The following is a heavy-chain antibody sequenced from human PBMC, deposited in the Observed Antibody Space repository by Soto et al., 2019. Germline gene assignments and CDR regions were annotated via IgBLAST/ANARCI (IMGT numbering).Heavy chain of an antibody. V-gene: IGHV4-4*07. CDR2: IYTSASI. Sequence: SETLSLTCSVSGAVINTYSWTWIRQPAGKGLEWIGRIYTSASINYNPSLKGRVTLSVDTSTNQVSLRLASVTAADTAIYYCARDREAGYNFYYGMDVWGQGTTVTVSS. J-gene: IGHJ6*02. D-gene: IGHD6-19*01. CDR3: ARDREAGYNFYYGMDV. CDR1: GAVINTYS.